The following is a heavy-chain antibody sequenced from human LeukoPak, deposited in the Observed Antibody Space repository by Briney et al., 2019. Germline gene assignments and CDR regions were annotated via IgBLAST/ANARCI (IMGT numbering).Heavy chain of an antibody. D-gene: IGHD3-22*01. Sequence: GGSLRLSCAASGFSVSSNYMSWVRQAPGKGLEWVSVIYSGGSTYYADSVKGRFTISRDSSKNTLYLQMNSLRAEDTAVYYCARDYDSSGYHYWYFDLWGRVTLVTVSS. V-gene: IGHV3-53*01. J-gene: IGHJ2*01. CDR1: GFSVSSNY. CDR3: ARDYDSSGYHYWYFDL. CDR2: IYSGGST.